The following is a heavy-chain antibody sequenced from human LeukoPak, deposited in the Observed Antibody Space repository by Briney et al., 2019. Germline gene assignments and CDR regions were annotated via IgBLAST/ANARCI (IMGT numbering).Heavy chain of an antibody. CDR1: GGSISSSSYY. J-gene: IGHJ3*02. CDR3: ARHLYAFDI. Sequence: SETLSLTXTVSGGSISSSSYYWGWIRQPPGKGLEWIGSIYYSGSTYYNPSLKSRVTISVDTSKNQFSLKLSSVTAADTAVYYCARHLYAFDIWGQGTMVTVSS. V-gene: IGHV4-39*01. CDR2: IYYSGST.